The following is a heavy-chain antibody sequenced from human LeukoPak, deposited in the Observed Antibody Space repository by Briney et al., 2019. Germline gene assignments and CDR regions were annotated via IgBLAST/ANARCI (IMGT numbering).Heavy chain of an antibody. CDR3: AKGGSTVSTPFDY. Sequence: GGSLRLSCSTSGFTSSNYAMNWVRQAPRKGLECVSGISGSGGSTYYADSVKGRFTISRDNSKNTLYLQMNSLRAEDTAVYYCAKGGSTVSTPFDYWGQGTPVTVS. D-gene: IGHD4-11*01. CDR2: ISGSGGST. CDR1: GFTSSNYA. J-gene: IGHJ4*02. V-gene: IGHV3-23*01.